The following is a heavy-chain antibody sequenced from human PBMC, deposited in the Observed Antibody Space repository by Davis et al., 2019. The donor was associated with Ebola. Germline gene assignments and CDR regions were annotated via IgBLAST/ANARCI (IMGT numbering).Heavy chain of an antibody. D-gene: IGHD3-10*01. J-gene: IGHJ4*02. CDR1: GFTFSSYG. CDR2: ISYDGSNK. Sequence: GESLKISCAASGFTFSSYGMHWVRQAPGKGLEWVAVISYDGSNKYYADSVKGRFTISRDNSKNTLYLQMNSLRAEDTAVYYCASPPGSVGELVFDYWGQGTLVTVSS. V-gene: IGHV3-30*03. CDR3: ASPPGSVGELVFDY.